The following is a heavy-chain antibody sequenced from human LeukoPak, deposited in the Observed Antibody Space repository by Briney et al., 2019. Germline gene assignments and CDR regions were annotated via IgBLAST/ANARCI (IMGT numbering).Heavy chain of an antibody. CDR1: RYTFTGYY. Sequence: ASVKVSCKASRYTFTGYYMHWVRQAPGQGLEWMGWINPNSGGTNYAQKFQGRVTMTRDTSISTAYMELSRLRSDDTAVYYCARDSSWVVVPVHWGQGTLVTVSS. CDR2: INPNSGGT. CDR3: ARDSSWVVVPVH. D-gene: IGHD2-2*01. V-gene: IGHV1-2*02. J-gene: IGHJ4*02.